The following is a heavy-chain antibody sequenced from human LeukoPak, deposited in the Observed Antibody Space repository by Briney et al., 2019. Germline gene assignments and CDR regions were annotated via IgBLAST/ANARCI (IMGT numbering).Heavy chain of an antibody. CDR1: GFTFSSYW. CDR2: IKQDGSEK. D-gene: IGHD6-13*01. J-gene: IGHJ6*03. CDR3: ARVDSSSWFYYYYYYMDV. V-gene: IGHV3-7*01. Sequence: GGSLRPSCAASGFTFSSYWMSWVRQAPGKGLEWVANIKQDGSEKYYVDSVKGRFTISRDNAKNSLYLQMNSLRAEDTAVYYCARVDSSSWFYYYYYYMDVWGKGTTVTVSS.